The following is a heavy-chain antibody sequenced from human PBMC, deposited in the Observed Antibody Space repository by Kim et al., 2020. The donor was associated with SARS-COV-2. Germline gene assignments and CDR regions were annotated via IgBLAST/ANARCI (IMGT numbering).Heavy chain of an antibody. CDR2: IDPSDSYT. CDR3: ARVIGEQLASEDY. D-gene: IGHD6-13*01. Sequence: GESLKISCKGSGYSFTSYWISWVRQMPGKGLEWMGRIDPSDSYTNYSPSFQGHVTISADKSISTAYLQWSSLKASDTAMYYCARVIGEQLASEDYWGQGTLVTVSS. CDR1: GYSFTSYW. J-gene: IGHJ4*02. V-gene: IGHV5-10-1*01.